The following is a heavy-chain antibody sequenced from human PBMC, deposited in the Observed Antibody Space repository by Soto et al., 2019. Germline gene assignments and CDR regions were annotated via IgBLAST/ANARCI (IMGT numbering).Heavy chain of an antibody. D-gene: IGHD3-22*01. CDR1: GYTFTVYY. J-gene: IGHJ5*02. Sequence: ASVNVSCKTSGYTFTVYYMHWVRQAPGQGLEWMGWINPNSGGTNYAQKFQGWVTMTRDTSISTAYMELSRLRSDDTAVYYCARDRYDSSGYFSWFDPWGQGTLVTVSS. CDR2: INPNSGGT. V-gene: IGHV1-2*04. CDR3: ARDRYDSSGYFSWFDP.